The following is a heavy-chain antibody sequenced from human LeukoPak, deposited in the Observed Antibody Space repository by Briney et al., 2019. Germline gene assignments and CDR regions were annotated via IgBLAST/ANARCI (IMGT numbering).Heavy chain of an antibody. J-gene: IGHJ4*02. D-gene: IGHD3-22*01. CDR2: ISAYNGNI. V-gene: IGHV1-18*01. Sequence: ASVKVSCKASGGTFSSYGISWVRQAPGQGLEWMGWISAYNGNINYAQKLQGRVTMTTDTSTSTAYMELRSLRSDDTAVYYCARGGYDSSGYYLSSFDYWGQGTLVTVSP. CDR3: ARGGYDSSGYYLSSFDY. CDR1: GGTFSSYG.